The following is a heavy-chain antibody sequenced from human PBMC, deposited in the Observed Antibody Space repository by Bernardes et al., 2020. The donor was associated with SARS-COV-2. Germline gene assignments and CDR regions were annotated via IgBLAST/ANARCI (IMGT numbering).Heavy chain of an antibody. J-gene: IGHJ5*02. CDR2: FDPEDGET. D-gene: IGHD4-17*01. CDR1: GYTLTELS. CDR3: ATAPPFYGDYNNWFDP. V-gene: IGHV1-24*01. Sequence: ASVNVSCKVSGYTLTELSMHWVRQAPGKGLEWMGGFDPEDGETIYAQKFQGRVTMTEDTSTDTAYMELSSLRSEDTAVYYCATAPPFYGDYNNWFDPWGQGTLVTVSS.